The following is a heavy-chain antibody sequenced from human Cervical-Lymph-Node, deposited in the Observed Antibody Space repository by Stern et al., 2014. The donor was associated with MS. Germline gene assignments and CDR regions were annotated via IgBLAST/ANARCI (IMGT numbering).Heavy chain of an antibody. V-gene: IGHV1-46*01. CDR2: INPSGGST. Sequence: VQLVESGAEVTQPGAPLKLSCTASGFTFTSFDMHWVRQAPGPGLEWVGLINPSGGSTSYAQKFQGRVTMTRDTSASTVYMELRSLRSEDTAVYYCAREVAGHRLGMMDVWGQGTTVTVSS. CDR3: AREVAGHRLGMMDV. CDR1: GFTFTSFD. D-gene: IGHD6-19*01. J-gene: IGHJ6*02.